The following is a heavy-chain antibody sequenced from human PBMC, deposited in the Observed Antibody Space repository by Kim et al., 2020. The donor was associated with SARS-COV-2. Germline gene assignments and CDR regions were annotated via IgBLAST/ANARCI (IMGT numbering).Heavy chain of an antibody. D-gene: IGHD6-13*01. Sequence: GGSLRLSCAASGFTFSSYSMNWVRQAPGKGLEWVSSISSSSSYIYYADSVKGRFTISRDNAKNSLYLQMNSLRAEDTAVYYCARSRRQQLGFKPWYYYGMDVWGQGTTVTVSS. CDR3: ARSRRQQLGFKPWYYYGMDV. CDR2: ISSSSSYI. CDR1: GFTFSSYS. J-gene: IGHJ6*02. V-gene: IGHV3-21*01.